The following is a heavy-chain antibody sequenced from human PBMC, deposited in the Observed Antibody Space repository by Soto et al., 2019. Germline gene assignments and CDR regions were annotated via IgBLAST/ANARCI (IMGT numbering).Heavy chain of an antibody. Sequence: QVQLVQSGAEVKNPGASVKVSCKASGYTFTNYYIHWVRQAPGQGLEWMAIINPNGGSTNYAQEYQGRVTLARDTFTNTVYMELRSLRSEDSAIYYCARGLAAGDYWGQGALVTVCS. CDR3: ARGLAAGDY. J-gene: IGHJ4*02. CDR2: INPNGGST. D-gene: IGHD6-13*01. V-gene: IGHV1-46*01. CDR1: GYTFTNYY.